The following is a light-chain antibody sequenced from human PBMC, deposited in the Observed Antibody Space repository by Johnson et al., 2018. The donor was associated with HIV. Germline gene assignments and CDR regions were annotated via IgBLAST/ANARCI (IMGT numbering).Light chain of an antibody. V-gene: IGLV1-51*02. Sequence: QSVLTQPPSVSAAPGQKVTISCSGSSSNIGNNYVSWYQQLPGTAPKVLIYENNKRPSGIPDRFSGSKSGTSATLGITGLQTGDEADYYCGTWDSSLSPGGEVFGTWTKVTVL. CDR3: GTWDSSLSPGGEV. J-gene: IGLJ1*01. CDR1: SSNIGNNY. CDR2: ENN.